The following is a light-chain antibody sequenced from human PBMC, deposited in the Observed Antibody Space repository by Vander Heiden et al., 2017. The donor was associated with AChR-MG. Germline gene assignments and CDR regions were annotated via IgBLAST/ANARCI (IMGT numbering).Light chain of an antibody. V-gene: IGLV3-1*01. CDR3: QAWDSSTSVV. Sequence: SYELTQPPSVPVSPGQTASITCTGDKLGDKYACWYQQKPGQSPVLVIYQDSKRPSGIPERFSGSNSGNTATLTIGGTQAMDEADYYCQAWDSSTSVVFGGGTKLTVL. CDR2: QDS. CDR1: KLGDKY. J-gene: IGLJ2*01.